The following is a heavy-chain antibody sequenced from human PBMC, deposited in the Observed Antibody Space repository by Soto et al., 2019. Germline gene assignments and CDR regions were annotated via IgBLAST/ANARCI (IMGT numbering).Heavy chain of an antibody. Sequence: QVQLVQSGAEVKKPGSSVKVSCKASGGTFSSYTISWVRQAPGQGLEWMGRIIPILGIANYAQKFQGRVTITADKATSTAYMELSSLRSEDTAVYYCAREGGSSVFDYWGQGTLVTVSS. CDR2: IIPILGIA. CDR3: AREGGSSVFDY. V-gene: IGHV1-69*08. D-gene: IGHD1-26*01. J-gene: IGHJ4*02. CDR1: GGTFSSYT.